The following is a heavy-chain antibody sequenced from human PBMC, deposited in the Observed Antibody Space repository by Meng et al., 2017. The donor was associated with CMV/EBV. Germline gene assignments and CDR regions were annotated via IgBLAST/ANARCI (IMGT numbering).Heavy chain of an antibody. J-gene: IGHJ3*02. CDR2: INPNTNGT. D-gene: IGHD5-12*01. V-gene: IGHV1-2*02. CDR3: AREAAGYDLNAFEI. Sequence: ASVKVSCKASGGTFSSYAISWVRQAPGQGLEWMGGINPNTNGTNYAQKFQGRVSMTRDTSISIAYMELSRLRSDDTAVYFCAREAAGYDLNAFEIWGQGTTVTVSS. CDR1: GGTFSSYA.